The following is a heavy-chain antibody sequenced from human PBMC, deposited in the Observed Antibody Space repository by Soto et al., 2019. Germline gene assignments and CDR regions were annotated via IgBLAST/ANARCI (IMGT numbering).Heavy chain of an antibody. Sequence: NPSETLSLTCTVSGGSISSYYWSWIRQPPGKGLEWIGYIYYSGSTNYNPSLKSRVTISVDTSKNQFSLKLSSVTAADTAVYYCARAVSRDSSGYFGNWFDPWGQGTLVTVSS. CDR2: IYYSGST. D-gene: IGHD3-22*01. V-gene: IGHV4-59*01. J-gene: IGHJ5*02. CDR3: ARAVSRDSSGYFGNWFDP. CDR1: GGSISSYY.